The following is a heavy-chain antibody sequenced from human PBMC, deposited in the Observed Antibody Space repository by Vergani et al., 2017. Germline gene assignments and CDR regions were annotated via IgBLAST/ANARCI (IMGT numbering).Heavy chain of an antibody. V-gene: IGHV3-15*07. CDR3: TTGPALYCSSTSCYSPFGY. CDR1: GFTFSNAW. J-gene: IGHJ4*02. D-gene: IGHD2-2*02. CDR2: IKSKTDGGIT. Sequence: EVQLVESGGGLVKPGGSLRLSCAASGFTFSNAWMNWVRQAPGKGLEWVGRIKSKTDGGITDYAAPVKGRFTISRDDSKNTLYLQMNSLKTEDTAVYYCTTGPALYCSSTSCYSPFGYWGQGTLVTVSS.